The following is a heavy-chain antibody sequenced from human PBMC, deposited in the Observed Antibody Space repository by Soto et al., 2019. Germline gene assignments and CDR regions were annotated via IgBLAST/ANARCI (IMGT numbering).Heavy chain of an antibody. J-gene: IGHJ4*02. V-gene: IGHV4-34*01. Sequence: SETLSLTCAVYGGSFSGYYWSWIRQPPGKGLEWIGEINHSGSTNYNPSLKSRVTISVDTSKNQFSLKLSSVTAADTAVYYCASPFLHIAAAGKSTVYWCPGTLVTVFS. D-gene: IGHD6-13*01. CDR1: GGSFSGYY. CDR2: INHSGST. CDR3: ASPFLHIAAAGKSTVY.